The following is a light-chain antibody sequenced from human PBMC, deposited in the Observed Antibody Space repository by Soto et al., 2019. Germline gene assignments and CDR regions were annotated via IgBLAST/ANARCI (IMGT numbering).Light chain of an antibody. CDR3: QQYNTWPLT. J-gene: IGKJ4*01. CDR1: QSVSGS. V-gene: IGKV3-15*01. Sequence: EKVMTQSPATLSVSPGERVTLSCRASQSVSGSLAWYQQKSGQAPRLLIFDASTRATGIPARFSGSGSGTEFTLTISSLQSEDFAVYYCQQYNTWPLTFGGGTKVQIK. CDR2: DAS.